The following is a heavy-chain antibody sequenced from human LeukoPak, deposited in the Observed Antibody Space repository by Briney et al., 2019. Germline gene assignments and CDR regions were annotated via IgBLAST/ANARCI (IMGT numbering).Heavy chain of an antibody. D-gene: IGHD3-22*01. J-gene: IGHJ6*02. V-gene: IGHV3-33*01. CDR2: IYYDGSNK. Sequence: GGSLRLSCAASGFIFSSYGRHWVRQAPGKGLEWVAVIYYDGSNKYYADSVRGRFTISRDNSKNTLFLQMSSLRAEDTAVYYCARDTFYSSGVYGLDVWGQGTTVTVSS. CDR1: GFIFSSYG. CDR3: ARDTFYSSGVYGLDV.